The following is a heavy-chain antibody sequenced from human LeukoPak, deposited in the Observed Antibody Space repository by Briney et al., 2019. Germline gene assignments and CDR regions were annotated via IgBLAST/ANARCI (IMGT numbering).Heavy chain of an antibody. Sequence: PSETLSLTCTVSGGSVNRDSYYWSWIQQPPGKRLEWIGYVYCTGSTNYNPSLESRVTISVDTSRNQFSLKLSSVSAADTAIYYCARVTQTDWGVIHYWGQGTLVTVAS. CDR2: VYCTGST. CDR3: ARVTQTDWGVIHY. V-gene: IGHV4-61*01. J-gene: IGHJ4*02. D-gene: IGHD3-10*01. CDR1: GGSVNRDSYY.